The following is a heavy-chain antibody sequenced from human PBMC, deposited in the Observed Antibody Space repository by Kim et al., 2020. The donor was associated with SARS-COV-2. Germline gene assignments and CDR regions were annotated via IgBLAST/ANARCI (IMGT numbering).Heavy chain of an antibody. D-gene: IGHD3-3*01. J-gene: IGHJ4*02. V-gene: IGHV3-7*03. Sequence: DGSEKSYVDSVKGRFTISRDNAKSSLYLQMNSLRVEDTAVYDCATYRSLGHWGQGTLVTVSS. CDR3: ATYRSLGH. CDR2: DGSEK.